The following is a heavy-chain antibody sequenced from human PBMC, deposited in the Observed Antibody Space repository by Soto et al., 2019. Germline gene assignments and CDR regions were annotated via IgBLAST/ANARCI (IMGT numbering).Heavy chain of an antibody. CDR2: ISHSVST. Sequence: PSETLSLTRAVSGGSISSSHWWSWVRPPPVKGLEWIGEISHSVSTHYNPSLNSRVTISVDKSKNQFSLKLSSVTAAATAVYYCARKGCAAAGTGFYENYGMDFLGQGATVTVSS. J-gene: IGHJ6*02. D-gene: IGHD6-13*01. V-gene: IGHV4-4*02. CDR1: GGSISSSHW. CDR3: ARKGCAAAGTGFYENYGMDF.